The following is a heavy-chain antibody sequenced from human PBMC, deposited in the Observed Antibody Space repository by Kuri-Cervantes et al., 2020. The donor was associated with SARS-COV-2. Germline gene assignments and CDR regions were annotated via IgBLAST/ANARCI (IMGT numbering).Heavy chain of an antibody. V-gene: IGHV3-30*02. J-gene: IGHJ6*03. D-gene: IGHD4-17*01. Sequence: GESLKISCAASGFTFSSYGMHWVRQAPGKGLEWVAFIRYDGSNKYYADSVKGRFTISRDNSKNTLYLQMNSLRAEDTSVYYWAKDSLRRPFYYYYYYMDAWGKGTPVTVSS. CDR3: AKDSLRRPFYYYYYYMDA. CDR2: IRYDGSNK. CDR1: GFTFSSYG.